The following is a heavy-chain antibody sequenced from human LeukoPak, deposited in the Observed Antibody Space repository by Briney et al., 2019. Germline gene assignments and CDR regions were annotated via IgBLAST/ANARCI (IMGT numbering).Heavy chain of an antibody. V-gene: IGHV5-51*01. D-gene: IGHD3-22*01. Sequence: GESLKISCKGSGYSFTSYWIGWVRQMPGKGLEWMGIIYPGDSDTRYSPSFQGQVTISADKSISTAYLQWSSLKASDTAMYYCARLLPMIVVVRRAHYYYYGMDVWGQGTTVTVSS. CDR3: ARLLPMIVVVRRAHYYYYGMDV. CDR1: GYSFTSYW. CDR2: IYPGDSDT. J-gene: IGHJ6*02.